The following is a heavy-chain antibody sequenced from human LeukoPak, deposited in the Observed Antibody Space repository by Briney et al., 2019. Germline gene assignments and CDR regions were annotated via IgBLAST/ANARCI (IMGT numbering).Heavy chain of an antibody. Sequence: GGSLRLSCAASGFTFSSYGMHWVRQAPGKGLEWVSVVSGSGTYYADSVKGRFTISRDNSKNTLYLQMDSLRVEDTALYYCAKDRVGGYRVFDDWGQGTLVTVSS. V-gene: IGHV3-23*01. CDR2: VSGSGT. D-gene: IGHD5-12*01. J-gene: IGHJ4*02. CDR3: AKDRVGGYRVFDD. CDR1: GFTFSSYG.